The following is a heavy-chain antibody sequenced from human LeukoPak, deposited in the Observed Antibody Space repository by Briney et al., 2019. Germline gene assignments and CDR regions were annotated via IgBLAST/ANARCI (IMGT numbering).Heavy chain of an antibody. CDR3: ARAPYDSSGYYYDQ. CDR1: GFTFSNYA. J-gene: IGHJ5*02. Sequence: GGSLRLSCAASGFTFSNYAMRWVRQAPGKGLEWVAAISGSGGSTYYADSVKGWFTISRDNSKNTLYLQMNSLRAEDTAVYYCARAPYDSSGYYYDQWGQGTLVTVSS. V-gene: IGHV3-23*01. CDR2: ISGSGGST. D-gene: IGHD3-22*01.